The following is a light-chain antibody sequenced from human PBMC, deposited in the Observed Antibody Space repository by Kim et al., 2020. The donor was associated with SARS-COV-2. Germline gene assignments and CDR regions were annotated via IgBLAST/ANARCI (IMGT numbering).Light chain of an antibody. J-gene: IGLJ2*01. CDR3: SSYAGSNVV. Sequence: PGQSLTLSCTGTSSDVGCYDYVSWYQQHPGKAPKLMIYGVSKRPAGVPDRFSGSKSGNTASLTVSGLQAEDEADYYCSSYAGSNVVFGGGTQLTVL. CDR1: SSDVGCYDY. V-gene: IGLV2-8*01. CDR2: GVS.